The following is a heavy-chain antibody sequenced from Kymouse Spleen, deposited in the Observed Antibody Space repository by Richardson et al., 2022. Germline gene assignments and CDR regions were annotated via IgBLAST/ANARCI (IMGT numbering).Heavy chain of an antibody. CDR3: ARGSGWSYYYYGMDV. CDR2: INSDGSST. J-gene: IGHJ6*02. D-gene: IGHD6-19*01. Sequence: EVQLVESGGGLVQPGGSLRLSCAASGFTFSSYWMHWVRQAPGKGLVWVSRINSDGSSTSYADSVKGRFTISRDNAKNTLYLQMNSLRAEDTAVYYCARGSGWSYYYYGMDVWGQGTTVTVSS. CDR1: GFTFSSYW. V-gene: IGHV3-74*01.